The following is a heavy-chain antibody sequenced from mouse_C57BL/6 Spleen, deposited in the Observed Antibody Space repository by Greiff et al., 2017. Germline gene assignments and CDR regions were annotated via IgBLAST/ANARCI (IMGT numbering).Heavy chain of an antibody. CDR3: ATLSFAY. CDR1: GYAFSSYW. J-gene: IGHJ2*01. CDR2: IYPGVGDT. V-gene: IGHV1-80*01. Sequence: LKQSGASVKISCKASGYAFSSYWMNWVKQRPGKGLEWSGQIYPGVGDTNYNGKFKGKATKTADKFSSTAYMQLSSLTSEDSAVYFCATLSFAYWGQGTTLTVSS.